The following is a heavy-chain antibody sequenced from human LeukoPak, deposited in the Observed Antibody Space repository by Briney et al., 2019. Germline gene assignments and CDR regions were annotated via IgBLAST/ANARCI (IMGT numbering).Heavy chain of an antibody. D-gene: IGHD2-2*02. J-gene: IGHJ5*02. CDR2: FDPEDGET. Sequence: APVKVSCKVSGYTLTELSMHWVRQAPGKGLEWMGGFDPEDGETIYAQKFQGRVTMTEDTSTDTAYMELSSLRSEDTAVYYCATRRPPTSIVVVPAAIGWFDPWGQGTLVTVSS. V-gene: IGHV1-24*01. CDR3: ATRRPPTSIVVVPAAIGWFDP. CDR1: GYTLTELS.